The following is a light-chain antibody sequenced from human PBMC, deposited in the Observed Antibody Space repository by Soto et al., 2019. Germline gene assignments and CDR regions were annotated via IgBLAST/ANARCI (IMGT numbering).Light chain of an antibody. CDR3: QQRSNWPRT. CDR2: DAS. J-gene: IGKJ3*01. Sequence: EIVLTQSPATLSLSPGERATLSCRASQSVSSYLAWYQQKPGQAPRLLIYDASNRATGIPARFSGSGSGTDFTLTISSREPEDVAVYYCQQRSNWPRTFGPGTKVDIK. CDR1: QSVSSY. V-gene: IGKV3-11*01.